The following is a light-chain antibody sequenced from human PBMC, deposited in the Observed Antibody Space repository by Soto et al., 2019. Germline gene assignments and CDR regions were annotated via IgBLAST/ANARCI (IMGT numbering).Light chain of an antibody. Sequence: DIQLTQSPSFLSASVGDRVTITCRANQGVNNYLAWYQQKPGKAPKLLIYTASTLQSGVPSRFSGSGSGTEFTLTSSSLQPEDSATYYCQQLNTYPRLTFGGGTKVEI. J-gene: IGKJ4*01. CDR2: TAS. V-gene: IGKV1-9*01. CDR1: QGVNNY. CDR3: QQLNTYPRLT.